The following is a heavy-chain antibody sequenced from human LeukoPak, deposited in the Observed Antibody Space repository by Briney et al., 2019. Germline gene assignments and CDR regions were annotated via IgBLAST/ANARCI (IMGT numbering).Heavy chain of an antibody. Sequence: GGSLRLSCTTSGFSFSSHAIHWVRQAPGKGLEWVAVMSYDGNNKYCADSVKGRFTISRDNSKNTLYLQMNSLRAEDTAVYYCAKDPRYYYYYMDVWGKGTTVTVSS. J-gene: IGHJ6*03. CDR3: AKDPRYYYYYMDV. V-gene: IGHV3-30-3*01. CDR1: GFSFSSHA. CDR2: MSYDGNNK.